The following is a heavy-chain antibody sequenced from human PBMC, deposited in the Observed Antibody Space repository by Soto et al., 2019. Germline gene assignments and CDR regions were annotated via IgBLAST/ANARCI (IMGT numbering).Heavy chain of an antibody. CDR2: ISPYIGNT. Sequence: GASVKVSCKASGYTFTSYGISWVRQAPGQGLEWMGWISPYIGNTNYAQKLQGRVTITTDKSTSTAYMELSSLRSEDTAVYYCARGYSSSWKAPRGDVDYYYYMDVWGKGTTVTVSS. J-gene: IGHJ6*03. CDR1: GYTFTSYG. CDR3: ARGYSSSWKAPRGDVDYYYYMDV. V-gene: IGHV1-18*01. D-gene: IGHD6-13*01.